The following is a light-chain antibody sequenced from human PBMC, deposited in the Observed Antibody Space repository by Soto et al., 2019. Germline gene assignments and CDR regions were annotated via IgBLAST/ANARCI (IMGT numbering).Light chain of an antibody. CDR2: DAS. V-gene: IGKV3D-20*02. J-gene: IGKJ4*01. CDR1: QSVSSSY. CDR3: QQRSNWLT. Sequence: PGERVTLSCWASQSVSSSYLTWYQQKPGQAPRLLIYDASNRATGIPARFSGSGSGTDFTLTISSLEPEDFAVYYCQQRSNWLTFGGGTKVDIK.